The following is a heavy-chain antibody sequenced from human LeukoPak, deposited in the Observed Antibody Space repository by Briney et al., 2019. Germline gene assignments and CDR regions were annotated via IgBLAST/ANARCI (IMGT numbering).Heavy chain of an antibody. CDR3: ARGDLGDYVWGSYHIPIDS. J-gene: IGHJ4*02. V-gene: IGHV1-69*05. Sequence: SVKVSCKASGGTFSSYAISWVRQAPGQGLEWMGGIIPIFGTANYAQKFQGRVTITTDESTSTAYMELSSLRSEDTAVYYCARGDLGDYVWGSYHIPIDSWGQGTLVTVSS. CDR2: IIPIFGTA. D-gene: IGHD3-16*02. CDR1: GGTFSSYA.